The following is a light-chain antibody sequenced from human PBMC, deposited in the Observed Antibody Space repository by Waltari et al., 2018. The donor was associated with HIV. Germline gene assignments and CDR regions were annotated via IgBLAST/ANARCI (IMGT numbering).Light chain of an antibody. CDR1: SSDVGNYDL. Sequence: QSALTQPASVSGSPGQSITISCTGTSSDVGNYDLVSWYQQHPGKAPKVMIYEVRKRPAGVSNRFPGSKSGNTASLTISGLQPEDEAAYYCCSYATSSTLIFGGGTKLTVL. CDR2: EVR. CDR3: CSYATSSTLI. J-gene: IGLJ2*01. V-gene: IGLV2-23*02.